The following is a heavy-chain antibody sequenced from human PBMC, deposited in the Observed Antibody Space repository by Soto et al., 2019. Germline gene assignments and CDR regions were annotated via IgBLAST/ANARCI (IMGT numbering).Heavy chain of an antibody. CDR1: GYTFTSYD. J-gene: IGHJ6*02. CDR2: MNPNSGNT. CDR3: ARGDPPQCSGGSCQRYYGMDV. D-gene: IGHD2-15*01. V-gene: IGHV1-8*01. Sequence: GASVKVSCKASGYTFTSYDINWVRQATGQGLEWMGWMNPNSGNTGYAQKFQGRVTITRDTSASTAYMELSSLRSEDTAVYYCARGDPPQCSGGSCQRYYGMDVRGQGTTVTVSS.